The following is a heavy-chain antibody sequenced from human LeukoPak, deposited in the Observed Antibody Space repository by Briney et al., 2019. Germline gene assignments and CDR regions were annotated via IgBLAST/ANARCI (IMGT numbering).Heavy chain of an antibody. V-gene: IGHV3-48*03. CDR2: ISSSGSTI. CDR3: AKDSRSLRFLEWSNYYMDV. D-gene: IGHD3-3*01. Sequence: GSLRLSCAASGFTFSSYEMNWVRQAPGKGLEWVSYISSSGSTIYYADSVKGRFTISRDNAKNSVYLQMNSLRAEDTAVYYCAKDSRSLRFLEWSNYYMDVWGKGTTVTVSS. CDR1: GFTFSSYE. J-gene: IGHJ6*03.